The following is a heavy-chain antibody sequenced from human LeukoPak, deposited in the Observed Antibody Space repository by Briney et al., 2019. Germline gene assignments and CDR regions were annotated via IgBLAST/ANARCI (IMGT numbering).Heavy chain of an antibody. CDR2: INAGNGNT. V-gene: IGHV1-3*01. CDR3: GRSDYGDYGITY. Sequence: ASVKVSCKAPGYTFTIYAMYWVRQAPGQRLEWMGWINAGNGNTKYSQKFQGRVTITRDTSASTVYMELTSLRSEDTAVYYCGRSDYGDYGITYWGQGTLVTVSS. CDR1: GYTFTIYA. D-gene: IGHD4-17*01. J-gene: IGHJ4*02.